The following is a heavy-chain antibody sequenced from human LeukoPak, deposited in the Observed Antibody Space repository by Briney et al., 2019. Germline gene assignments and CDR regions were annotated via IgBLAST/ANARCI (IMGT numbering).Heavy chain of an antibody. J-gene: IGHJ4*02. CDR3: AKAVRGYLWYFDY. D-gene: IGHD2-2*03. Sequence: GGSLRLSCAALSGFTFHNYAMTWVRQAPGEGLEWVSTIGGGGGDTYYADSVKGRFTISRDNSKNTLYLQMNSLRADDTAVYFCAKAVRGYLWYFDYWGQGNLVSVSS. CDR1: GFTFHNYA. V-gene: IGHV3-23*01. CDR2: IGGGGGDT.